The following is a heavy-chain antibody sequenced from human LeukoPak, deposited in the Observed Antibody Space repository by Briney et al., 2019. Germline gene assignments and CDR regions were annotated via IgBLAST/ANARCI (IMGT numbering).Heavy chain of an antibody. J-gene: IGHJ4*02. D-gene: IGHD3-10*01. CDR3: AGDTLGYFDY. CDR1: GGTFSSYA. CDR2: IIPIFGTA. V-gene: IGHV1-69*01. Sequence: SVEVSCKASGGTFSSYAISWVRQAPGQGLEWMGGIIPIFGTANYAQKFQGRVTITADESTSTAYMELSSLRSEDTAVYYCAGDTLGYFDYWGQGTLVTVSS.